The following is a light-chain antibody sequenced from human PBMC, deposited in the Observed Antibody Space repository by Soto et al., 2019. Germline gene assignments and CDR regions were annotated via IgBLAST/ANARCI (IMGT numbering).Light chain of an antibody. CDR2: DAS. CDR1: QSVSSY. Sequence: EIVLTQSPATLSLSPGERATLSCRASQSVSSYLAWYQQKPGQAPRLLIYDASNRATGIPARFSGSGSGTDFTLTISSLEPEDSAVYYCQQSSNWPRTFGQGTKVEIK. V-gene: IGKV3-11*01. CDR3: QQSSNWPRT. J-gene: IGKJ1*01.